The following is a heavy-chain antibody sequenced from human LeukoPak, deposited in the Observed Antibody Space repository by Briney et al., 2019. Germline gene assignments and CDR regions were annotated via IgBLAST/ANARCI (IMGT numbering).Heavy chain of an antibody. CDR2: IYYSGST. CDR1: GGSISSSSYY. CDR3: ARREVTTSGFGVFDI. V-gene: IGHV4-39*01. J-gene: IGHJ3*02. D-gene: IGHD4-17*01. Sequence: SETLSLTCTVSGGSISSSSYYWGWLRQPPGKGLEWIGSIYYSGSTYYNPSLKSRVTISVDTSKNQFSLKLSSVTAADTVVYYCARREVTTSGFGVFDIWGKGKMVTVSS.